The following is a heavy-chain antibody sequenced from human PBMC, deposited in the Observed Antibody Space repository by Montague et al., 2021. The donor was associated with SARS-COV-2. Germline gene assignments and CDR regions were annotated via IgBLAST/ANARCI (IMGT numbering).Heavy chain of an antibody. Sequence: SETLSLTCTVSGGSISSYYWSWIRQPPGKRLEWIGYIYYSGSTNYNPSLKSRVTILVDMSKNQFSLKLSSVTAADTAVYYCARGMGGSYLYYFDYWGQGTLVTVSS. CDR1: GGSISSYY. V-gene: IGHV4-59*01. D-gene: IGHD1-26*01. J-gene: IGHJ4*02. CDR2: IYYSGST. CDR3: ARGMGGSYLYYFDY.